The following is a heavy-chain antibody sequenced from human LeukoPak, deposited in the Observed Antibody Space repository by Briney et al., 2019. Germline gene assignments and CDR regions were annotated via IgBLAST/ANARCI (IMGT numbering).Heavy chain of an antibody. D-gene: IGHD5-12*01. V-gene: IGHV4-59*12. CDR2: INYSGST. CDR3: ARTPALRGGYLFDY. Sequence: SETLSLTCTVSSVSISSYYWIWLRQPPGKGLEWIGYINYSGSTNYNPSLNSRVTISVDTSKNQFSLKLSSVTAADTAVYYCARTPALRGGYLFDYWGQGTLVTVSS. CDR1: SVSISSYY. J-gene: IGHJ4*02.